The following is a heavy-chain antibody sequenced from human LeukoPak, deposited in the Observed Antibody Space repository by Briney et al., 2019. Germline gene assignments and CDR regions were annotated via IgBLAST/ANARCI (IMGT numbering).Heavy chain of an antibody. J-gene: IGHJ5*02. V-gene: IGHV3-7*01. CDR2: IKQDGSEK. Sequence: GGSLRLSCAASGFTFSSYWMSWVRQAPGKGLEWVASIKQDGSEKYYVDSVKGRFTISRDNAKNSLYLQMNSLRAEDTALYYCARAPGEVWFDPWGQGTLVTVSS. CDR1: GFTFSSYW. D-gene: IGHD4-17*01. CDR3: ARAPGEVWFDP.